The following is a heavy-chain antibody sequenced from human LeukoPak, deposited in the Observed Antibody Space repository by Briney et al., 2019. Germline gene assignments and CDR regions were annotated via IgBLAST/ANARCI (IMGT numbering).Heavy chain of an antibody. CDR3: ARGPGDYGDYKGVDY. J-gene: IGHJ4*02. CDR1: GYTFTSYG. V-gene: IGHV1-18*01. Sequence: ASVKVSCKASGYTFTSYGISWVRQAPGQGLEWMGWISAYNGNTNYAQKLQGRVTMTTDTSTSTAYMELRSLRSDDTAVYYCARGPGDYGDYKGVDYWGQGTLVTVSS. D-gene: IGHD4-17*01. CDR2: ISAYNGNT.